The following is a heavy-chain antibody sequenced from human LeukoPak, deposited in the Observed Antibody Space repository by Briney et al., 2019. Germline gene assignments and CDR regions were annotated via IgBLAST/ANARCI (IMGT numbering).Heavy chain of an antibody. CDR2: IKQDGSEK. V-gene: IGHV3-7*01. Sequence: GGSLRLSCAASVFTFSSYWMSWVRQAPGKGLEWVANIKQDGSEKYYVDSAKGRFTISRDNAKNSLYLQMNSLRAEDTAVYYCARGVAAAGGYWGQGTLVTVSS. CDR3: ARGVAAAGGY. D-gene: IGHD6-13*01. J-gene: IGHJ4*02. CDR1: VFTFSSYW.